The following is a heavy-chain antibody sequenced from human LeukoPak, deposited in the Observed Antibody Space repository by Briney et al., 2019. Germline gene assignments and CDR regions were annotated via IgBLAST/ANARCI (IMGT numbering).Heavy chain of an antibody. D-gene: IGHD2-21*02. CDR1: GGSLSSYY. J-gene: IGHJ5*02. Sequence: SETLSLTCTVSGGSLSSYYWSWIRQPPGKGLEYIGYIYYSGSTKYNPSLNSRVTISIDTSKNQFSLKLSSVTAADTAVYYCAREERLNVVVTAIHGWFDPWGQGTLVTVSS. CDR2: IYYSGST. V-gene: IGHV4-59*12. CDR3: AREERLNVVVTAIHGWFDP.